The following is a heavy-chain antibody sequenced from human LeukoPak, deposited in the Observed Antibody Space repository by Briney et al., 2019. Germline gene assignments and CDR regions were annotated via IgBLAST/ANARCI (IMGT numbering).Heavy chain of an antibody. D-gene: IGHD3-22*01. J-gene: IGHJ3*02. V-gene: IGHV3-30-3*01. CDR2: ISFDGSNK. Sequence: GGSLRLSCAASGFTFSSYTIHWVRQPPGKGLEWVAVISFDGSNKYYADSVKGRFTISRDNSKNTLYLQMNSLRAEDTAVYYCAKATGITMIVVVLDAFDIWGQGTMVTVSS. CDR3: AKATGITMIVVVLDAFDI. CDR1: GFTFSSYT.